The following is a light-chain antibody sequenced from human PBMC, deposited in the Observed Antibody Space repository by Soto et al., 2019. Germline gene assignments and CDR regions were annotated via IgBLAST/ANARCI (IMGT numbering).Light chain of an antibody. CDR1: QDISNY. J-gene: IGKJ3*01. V-gene: IGKV1-33*01. CDR3: QQYDNLPPFT. Sequence: DIQMTQSPSSLSASVGDRVTIHCQASQDISNYLNWYQQKPGKAPKLLIYDASNLETGVQSRFSGSGSGTDFTFTISSLQPEDIATYYCQQYDNLPPFTFGPGTKVDIK. CDR2: DAS.